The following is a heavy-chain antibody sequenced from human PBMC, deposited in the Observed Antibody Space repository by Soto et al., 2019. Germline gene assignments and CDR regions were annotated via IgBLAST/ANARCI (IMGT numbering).Heavy chain of an antibody. CDR3: ARQGSCSCCSCYVNWFDF. J-gene: IGHJ5*01. CDR2: IYPGDSDT. Sequence: GESLKISCKGSGYSFTSYWIGWVRQMPGKGLEWMGIIYPGDSDTRYSPSFQGQVTISADKSISTAYLQWSSLKASDTAMYYCARQGSCSCCSCYVNWFDFWGQGTLVPVSS. V-gene: IGHV5-51*01. D-gene: IGHD2-15*01. CDR1: GYSFTSYW.